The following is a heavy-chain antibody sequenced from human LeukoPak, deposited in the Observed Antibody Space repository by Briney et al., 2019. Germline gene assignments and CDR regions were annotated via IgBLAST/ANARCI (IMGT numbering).Heavy chain of an antibody. Sequence: GGSLRLSCAASGFTFSSYSMNWVRQAPGKGLEWVSYVSSDSTTIQYADSVKGRFTISRDYAKNSLYLQMNSLRAEDTALYYCTRDGGWRDDYWGEGTLVTVSS. V-gene: IGHV3-48*01. CDR1: GFTFSSYS. J-gene: IGHJ4*02. CDR2: VSSDSTTI. D-gene: IGHD3-16*01. CDR3: TRDGGWRDDY.